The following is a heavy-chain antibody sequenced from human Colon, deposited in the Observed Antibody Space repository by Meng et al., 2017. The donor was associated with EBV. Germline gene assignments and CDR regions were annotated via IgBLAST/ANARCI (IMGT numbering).Heavy chain of an antibody. J-gene: IGHJ4*02. CDR1: GYNFTIYW. CDR2: VYPGDSDT. D-gene: IGHD4-17*01. V-gene: IGHV5-51*03. Sequence: GAKVKKPGESLKISCKGSGYNFTIYWIGWVRQMPGKGLDWMGIVYPGDSDTRYSPSFQGQVTFSADKSISTAYLQWSSLKASDTAMYYCARVSRYGDYADYWGQGTLVTVSS. CDR3: ARVSRYGDYADY.